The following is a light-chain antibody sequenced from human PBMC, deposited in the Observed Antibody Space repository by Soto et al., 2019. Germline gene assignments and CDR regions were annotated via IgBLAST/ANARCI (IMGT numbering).Light chain of an antibody. J-gene: IGLJ2*01. Sequence: SYELTQPPSVSVAPGKTARITCGGHNIGSKSVHWYQQKPGQAPVLVIYYDSDRPSGIPERFSGSNSGNTATLTISRVEAGDEADYYCQVWDSSSDHVVFGGGTKGTVL. V-gene: IGLV3-21*04. CDR1: NIGSKS. CDR2: YDS. CDR3: QVWDSSSDHVV.